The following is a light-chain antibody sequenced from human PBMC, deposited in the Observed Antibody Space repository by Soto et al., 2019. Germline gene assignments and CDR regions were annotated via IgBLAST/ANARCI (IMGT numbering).Light chain of an antibody. CDR3: QHYNSYSEE. CDR2: DAS. CDR1: QSIRSW. J-gene: IGKJ1*01. V-gene: IGKV1-5*01. Sequence: DIQMTQSPSTLSASVGDRVTITCRASQSIRSWLAWYQQKPGKAPELLIYDASSLNRGVPSRFSGSGSGTDFTLTISRQQPDDFATYYCQHYNSYSEEFGQGTKV.